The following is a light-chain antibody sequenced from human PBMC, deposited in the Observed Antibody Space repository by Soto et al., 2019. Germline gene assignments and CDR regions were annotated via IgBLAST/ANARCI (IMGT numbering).Light chain of an antibody. CDR3: ISYTSTSTLYV. Sequence: QSALTQPASVSGSPGQSITISCTGTSSDVGGYNYVSWYQQHPGKAPKLMIYDVSNRPSGVSNRFSGSKSVNTASLTISGLQAEDDADYYCISYTSTSTLYVFGTGTKVTVL. J-gene: IGLJ1*01. CDR1: SSDVGGYNY. V-gene: IGLV2-14*01. CDR2: DVS.